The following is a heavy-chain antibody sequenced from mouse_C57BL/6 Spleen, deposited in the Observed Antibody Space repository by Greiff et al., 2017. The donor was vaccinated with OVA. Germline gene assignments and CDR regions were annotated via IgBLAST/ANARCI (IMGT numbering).Heavy chain of an antibody. Sequence: EVKLVESGGDLVKPGGSLKLSCAASGFTFSSYGMSWVRQTPDKRLEWVATISSGGSYTYYPDSVKGRFTLSRDNAKNTLYLQMSSLKSEDTAMYYCVRSGGGSSYGAMDYWGQGTSVTVSS. CDR3: VRSGGGSSYGAMDY. CDR1: GFTFSSYG. V-gene: IGHV5-6*01. D-gene: IGHD1-1*01. CDR2: ISSGGSYT. J-gene: IGHJ4*01.